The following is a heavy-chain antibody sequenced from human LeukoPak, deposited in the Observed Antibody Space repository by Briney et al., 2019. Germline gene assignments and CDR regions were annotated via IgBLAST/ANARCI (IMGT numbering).Heavy chain of an antibody. J-gene: IGHJ3*02. CDR1: GFTLSTYC. D-gene: IGHD6-19*01. Sequence: GGSLSLSCAASGFTLSTYCKHWVRQATGKGLVWVSRINSHGTRTPYADSVKGRFTISRDNAATTLYLQMTSLRTEDTAVYYCARPETQYSSGLDGFDIWGQGTMVTVSS. CDR3: ARPETQYSSGLDGFDI. V-gene: IGHV3-74*01. CDR2: INSHGTRT.